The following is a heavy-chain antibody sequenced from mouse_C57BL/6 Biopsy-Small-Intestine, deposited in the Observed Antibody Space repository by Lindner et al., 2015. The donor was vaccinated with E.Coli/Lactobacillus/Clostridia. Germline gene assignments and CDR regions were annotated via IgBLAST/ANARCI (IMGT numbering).Heavy chain of an antibody. CDR3: ARADYSNYDY. CDR2: ISSGSSTI. D-gene: IGHD2-5*01. J-gene: IGHJ2*01. Sequence: VQLQESGGGLVKPGGSLKLSCAASGFTFSDYGMHWVRQAPEKGLEWVAYISSGSSTIYYADTVKGRFTISRDNAKNTLFLQMTSLRFEDTAMYYCARADYSNYDYWGQGTTLTVSS. V-gene: IGHV5-17*01. CDR1: GFTFSDYG.